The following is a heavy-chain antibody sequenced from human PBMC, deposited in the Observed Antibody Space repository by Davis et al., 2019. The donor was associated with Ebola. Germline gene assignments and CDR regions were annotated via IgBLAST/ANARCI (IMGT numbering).Heavy chain of an antibody. V-gene: IGHV3-73*01. D-gene: IGHD4-11*01. J-gene: IGHJ4*02. CDR3: TTTTTASDY. CDR2: IRSKANSYAT. Sequence: GESLKISCAASGFTFSGSAMHWVRQASGKGLEWVGRIRSKANSYATAYAASVKGRFTISRDDSTNTAYLQMNSLKTEDTAVYYCTTTTTASDYWGQGTLVTVSS. CDR1: GFTFSGSA.